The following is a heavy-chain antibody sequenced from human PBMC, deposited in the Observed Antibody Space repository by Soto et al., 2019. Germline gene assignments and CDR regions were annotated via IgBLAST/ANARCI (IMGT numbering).Heavy chain of an antibody. V-gene: IGHV4-30-4*01. CDR3: ARNGALDY. J-gene: IGHJ4*02. CDR1: GGSISSGDYY. D-gene: IGHD2-8*01. Sequence: QVQLQESGPGLVKPSQTLSLNCTVSGGSISSGDYYWSWIRQPPGKGLEWIGYILYSGTTNYNPSLESRLTISVDTSKNQFSLKLTSVTAADTAVYYCARNGALDYWGRGTLVTVSS. CDR2: ILYSGTT.